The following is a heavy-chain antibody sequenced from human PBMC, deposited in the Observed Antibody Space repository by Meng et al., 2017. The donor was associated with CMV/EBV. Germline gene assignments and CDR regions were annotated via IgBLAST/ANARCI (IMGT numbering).Heavy chain of an antibody. D-gene: IGHD6-6*01. CDR1: GGSISSSSYY. J-gene: IGHJ5*02. CDR3: ARSIAARPYRYNWFDP. Sequence: QPQAQAAGPGLVKPPETLSLTCTVSGGSISSSSYYWGWIRQPPGKGLEWIGSIYYSGSTYYNPSLKSRVTISVDTSKNQFSLKLSSVTAADTAVYYCARSIAARPYRYNWFDPWGQGTLVTVSS. CDR2: IYYSGST. V-gene: IGHV4-39*07.